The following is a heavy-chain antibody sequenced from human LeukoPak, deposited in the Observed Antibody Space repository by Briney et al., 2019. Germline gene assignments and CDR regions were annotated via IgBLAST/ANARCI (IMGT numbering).Heavy chain of an antibody. CDR3: ARAPLRFLEWLPHWFDP. CDR1: GGSISSYY. CDR2: IYYSGST. J-gene: IGHJ5*02. Sequence: SETLSLTCTVSGGSISSYYWSWIRQPPGKGLEWIGYIYYSGSTNYNPSLKCRVTISVDTSKNQFSLKLSSVTAADTAVYYCARAPLRFLEWLPHWFDPWGQGTLVTVSS. D-gene: IGHD3-3*01. V-gene: IGHV4-59*01.